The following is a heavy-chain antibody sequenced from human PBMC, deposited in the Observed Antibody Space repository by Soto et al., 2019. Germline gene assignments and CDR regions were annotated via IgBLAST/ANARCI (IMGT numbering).Heavy chain of an antibody. CDR2: IYYSGST. V-gene: IGHV4-31*03. Sequence: SETLSLTCTVSGGSISSGGYYWSWIRQHPGKGLEWIGYIYYSGSTYYNPSLKSRVTISVDTSKNQFSLKLSSVTAADTAVYYCARSPASSDVYYYYYYMDVWGKGTTVTVSS. CDR3: ARSPASSDVYYYYYYMDV. D-gene: IGHD2-15*01. CDR1: GGSISSGGYY. J-gene: IGHJ6*03.